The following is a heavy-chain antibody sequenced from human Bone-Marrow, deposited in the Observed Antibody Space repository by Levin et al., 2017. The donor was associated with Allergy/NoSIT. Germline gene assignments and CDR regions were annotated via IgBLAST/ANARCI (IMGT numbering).Heavy chain of an antibody. CDR2: IGWDDGK. D-gene: IGHD3-10*01. CDR3: ARVTFYYGSGTVRSYGMDV. Sequence: TLSLTCTFSGFSLTTGGLCVSWIRQSPGKALEWVALIGWDDGKYYSTSLKTRLSISKDTSKNQVVLTMTNMDPMDTGTYYCARVTFYYGSGTVRSYGMDVWGPGTTVTVSS. CDR1: GFSLTTGGLC. J-gene: IGHJ6*02. V-gene: IGHV2-70*13.